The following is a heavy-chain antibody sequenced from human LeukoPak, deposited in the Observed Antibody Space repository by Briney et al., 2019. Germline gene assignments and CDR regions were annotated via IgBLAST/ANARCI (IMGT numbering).Heavy chain of an antibody. D-gene: IGHD1-20*01. V-gene: IGHV2-70*04. J-gene: IGHJ4*02. CDR1: GFSLSTSGMR. CDR3: ARIGGDNWNDESYFDY. Sequence: SGPTLVNPTQTLTLTCTFSGFSLSTSGMRVSWIRQPPGKALEWLARIDWDDDKFYITSLKTRLTLSKDSSKTQVVLTMTNMDPVDTATYYCARIGGDNWNDESYFDYWGQGTLVTVSS. CDR2: IDWDDDK.